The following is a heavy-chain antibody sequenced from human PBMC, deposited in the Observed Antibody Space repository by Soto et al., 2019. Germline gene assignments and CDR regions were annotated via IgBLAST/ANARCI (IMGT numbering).Heavy chain of an antibody. CDR2: RYSDGRS. V-gene: IGHV3-66*04. CDR3: ARPTYYYDSSGPPAY. Sequence: PGGSLRLSCAGSGFTVSISYMTWVRQVPGKGLEWVSIRYSDGRSYHAESVKGRFTISRDNSKNTLYLQMNSLRAEDTAVYYCARPTYYYDSSGPPAYWGQGTLVTVSS. J-gene: IGHJ4*02. CDR1: GFTVSISY. D-gene: IGHD3-22*01.